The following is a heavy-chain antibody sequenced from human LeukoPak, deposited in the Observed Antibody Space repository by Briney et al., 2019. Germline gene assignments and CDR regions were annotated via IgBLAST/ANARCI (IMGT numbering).Heavy chain of an antibody. CDR3: ARLRDYYDSSGYAFDI. D-gene: IGHD3-22*01. J-gene: IGHJ3*02. CDR2: INPNSGGT. Sequence: ASVKVSCKASGYTFTGYYMHWVRQAPGQGLEWMGWINPNSGGTNYAQKFQGRVTMTRNTSISTAYMELSSLRSEDTAVYYCARLRDYYDSSGYAFDIWGQGTMVTVSS. CDR1: GYTFTGYY. V-gene: IGHV1-2*02.